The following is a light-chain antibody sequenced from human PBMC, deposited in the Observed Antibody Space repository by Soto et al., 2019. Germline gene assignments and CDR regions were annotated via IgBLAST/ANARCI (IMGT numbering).Light chain of an antibody. CDR1: SSDVGGYNY. V-gene: IGLV2-14*01. J-gene: IGLJ1*01. CDR3: SSYTSSSTPYV. CDR2: DVT. Sequence: QSALTQPASVSGYPGQSITISCTGTSSDVGGYNYVSWYQQHPVKAPKLMIYDVTNRPSGVSDRFSGSKSGNTASLTISGLQAEDEADYYCSSYTSSSTPYVFGTGTKVTVL.